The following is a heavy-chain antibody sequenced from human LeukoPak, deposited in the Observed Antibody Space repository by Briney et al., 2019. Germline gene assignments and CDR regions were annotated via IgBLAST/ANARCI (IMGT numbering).Heavy chain of an antibody. CDR1: GGSISSYY. CDR3: ARSKLWFGELGGFDY. D-gene: IGHD3-10*01. V-gene: IGHV4-59*01. J-gene: IGHJ4*02. Sequence: SETLSLTCTVSGGSISSYYWNWIRQPPGKGLEWIGYIYYSGSTNYNPSLKSRVTISVDTSKNQFSLKLSSVTAADTAVYYCARSKLWFGELGGFDYWGQGTLVTVSS. CDR2: IYYSGST.